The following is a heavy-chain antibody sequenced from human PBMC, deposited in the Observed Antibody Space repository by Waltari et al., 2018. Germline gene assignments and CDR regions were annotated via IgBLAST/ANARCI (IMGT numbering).Heavy chain of an antibody. CDR2: IIPIFGTA. CDR1: GGTFSSYA. CDR3: ASSEDPIAAAGTSYYYYYMDV. J-gene: IGHJ6*03. D-gene: IGHD6-13*01. V-gene: IGHV1-69*05. Sequence: QVQLVQSGAEVKKPGSSVKVSCKASGGTFSSYAISWVRQAPGQGLEWMGGIIPIFGTANYAQKFQGRVTITPDESTSTAYMELSSLRSEDTAVYYCASSEDPIAAAGTSYYYYYMDVWGKGTTVTVSS.